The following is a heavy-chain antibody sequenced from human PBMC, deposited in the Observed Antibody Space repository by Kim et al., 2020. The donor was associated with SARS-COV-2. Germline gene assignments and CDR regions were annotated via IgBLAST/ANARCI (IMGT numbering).Heavy chain of an antibody. J-gene: IGHJ3*02. Sequence: SLKSRGTISVDTSKNQFSLKLSSVTAADTAVYYCARAPITMIVVVHAFDIWGQGTMVTVSS. CDR3: ARAPITMIVVVHAFDI. V-gene: IGHV4-31*02. D-gene: IGHD3-22*01.